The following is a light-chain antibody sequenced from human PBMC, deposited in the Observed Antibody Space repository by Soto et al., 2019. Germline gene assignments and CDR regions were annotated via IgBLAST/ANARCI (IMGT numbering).Light chain of an antibody. CDR1: QSISTY. Sequence: EVVLTQSPATLSLSPGERATLSCRASQSISTYLAWYQQKPGQAPRLLIYDASRRATGIPARFSGSGSGTDFTLTISSLEPEDFAFYYCQQRSKWPPPFGGGTQVEI. CDR3: QQRSKWPPP. CDR2: DAS. J-gene: IGKJ4*01. V-gene: IGKV3-11*01.